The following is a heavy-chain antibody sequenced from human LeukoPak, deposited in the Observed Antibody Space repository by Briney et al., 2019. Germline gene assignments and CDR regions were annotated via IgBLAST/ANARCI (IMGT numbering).Heavy chain of an antibody. CDR2: ISGSGGST. J-gene: IGHJ4*01. V-gene: IGHV3-23*01. CDR1: GFTFGSYA. Sequence: GGSLRLSCAASGFTFGSYAMYWVRQAPGKGLEWVSGISGSGGSTFYADSVKGRFTISRDDSKNTASLQMNSLKTEDTAVYYCMARGDSYGLFDYWGHGTLVTVSS. D-gene: IGHD5-18*01. CDR3: MARGDSYGLFDY.